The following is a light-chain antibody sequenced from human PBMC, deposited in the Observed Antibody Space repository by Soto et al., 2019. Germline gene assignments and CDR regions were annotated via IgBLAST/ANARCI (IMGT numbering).Light chain of an antibody. J-gene: IGKJ1*01. Sequence: DIQMIQSPSTLSASVGDRVSITCRASQTINNLMAWYQQKPGQAPKLLIYKASNLETGVPSRFSGSGSGTEFTLTISSLQPDDFATYYCQHYKFFPWTFGQGTKVDIK. CDR2: KAS. CDR3: QHYKFFPWT. V-gene: IGKV1-5*03. CDR1: QTINNL.